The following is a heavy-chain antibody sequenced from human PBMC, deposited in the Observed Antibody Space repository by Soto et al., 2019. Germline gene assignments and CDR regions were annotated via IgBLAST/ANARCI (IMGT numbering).Heavy chain of an antibody. V-gene: IGHV4-39*07. J-gene: IGHJ6*02. Sequence: PSETLSLTCTVSGGSISSSSYYWGWIRQPPGKGLEWIGSIFYSGSTYYNPSLKSRVTISVDTSKNQFSLKLSSVTAADTAVYYCARVPYYDFWSGYDHLEYYGMDVWGQGTTVTVSS. CDR1: GGSISSSSYY. D-gene: IGHD3-3*01. CDR3: ARVPYYDFWSGYDHLEYYGMDV. CDR2: IFYSGST.